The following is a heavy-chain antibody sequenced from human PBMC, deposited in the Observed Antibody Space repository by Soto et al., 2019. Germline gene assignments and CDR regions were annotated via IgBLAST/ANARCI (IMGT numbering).Heavy chain of an antibody. CDR1: GGSISSSSYY. Sequence: PSETLSLTCTSSGGSISSSSYYWGWIRQPPGKGLEWIGSIYYSGSTYYNPSLKSRVTISVDTSKNQFSLKLSSVTAADTAVYYCARVVVSANYYYYYGMDVWGQGTTVTVSS. CDR3: ARVVVSANYYYYYGMDV. J-gene: IGHJ6*02. V-gene: IGHV4-39*01. CDR2: IYYSGST. D-gene: IGHD2-15*01.